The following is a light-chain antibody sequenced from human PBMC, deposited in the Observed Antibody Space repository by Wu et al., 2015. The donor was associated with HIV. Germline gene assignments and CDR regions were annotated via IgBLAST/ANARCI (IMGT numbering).Light chain of an antibody. V-gene: IGKV3-20*01. Sequence: EIVLTQSPGTLSLSPGERATLSCRASQSITSNYLAWYQQKPGQAPRLLVYATSNRATGIPDGISGSGSGTLFTLTISRLEPEDSAVYFCQQYVSSPTFGQGTRLEIK. CDR3: QQYVSSPT. J-gene: IGKJ5*01. CDR1: QSITSNY. CDR2: ATS.